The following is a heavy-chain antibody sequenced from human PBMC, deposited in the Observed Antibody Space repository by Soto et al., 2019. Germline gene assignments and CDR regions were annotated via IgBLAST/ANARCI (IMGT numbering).Heavy chain of an antibody. CDR2: ISGSGGTT. J-gene: IGHJ4*02. V-gene: IGHV3-23*01. CDR3: AKAPKVISTSFDD. D-gene: IGHD3-22*01. Sequence: GGSLRPSCVASGFTFSSYALNWVRPAPGRGLEWVSAISGSGGTTYYADSVKGRFTISRDNSKNTLFLQMNSLRAEDAAIYYCAKAPKVISTSFDDWGQGRLVTVSS. CDR1: GFTFSSYA.